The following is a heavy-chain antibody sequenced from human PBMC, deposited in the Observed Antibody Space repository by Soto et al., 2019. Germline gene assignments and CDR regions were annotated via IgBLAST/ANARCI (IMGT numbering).Heavy chain of an antibody. Sequence: XESLLLSCAASGFIFSHYNMNWVRQAPGKGLEWVSFISSTSSYIHSADSSKGRFTISRDNAKNTLYLQMSSLRPEDSGVYYCARGDVLATGFDNWGPGTLVTVSS. J-gene: IGHJ4*02. CDR1: GFIFSHYN. CDR2: ISSTSSYI. V-gene: IGHV3-21*01. D-gene: IGHD5-12*01. CDR3: ARGDVLATGFDN.